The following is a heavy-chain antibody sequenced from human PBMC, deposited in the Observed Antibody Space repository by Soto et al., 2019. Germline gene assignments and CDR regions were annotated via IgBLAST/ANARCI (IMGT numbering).Heavy chain of an antibody. Sequence: ASVKVSCKASGYTFTSYYMHWVRQAPGQGLEWMGIINPSGGSTSYAQKFQGRVTMTRDTSTSTVYMELSSLRSEDTALYYCARGLTAAGSRAYFQHWGQGTLVTSPQ. D-gene: IGHD6-13*01. V-gene: IGHV1-46*03. CDR1: GYTFTSYY. J-gene: IGHJ1*01. CDR2: INPSGGST. CDR3: ARGLTAAGSRAYFQH.